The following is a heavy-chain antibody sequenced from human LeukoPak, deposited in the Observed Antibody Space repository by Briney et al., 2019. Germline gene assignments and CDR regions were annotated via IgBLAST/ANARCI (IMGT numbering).Heavy chain of an antibody. D-gene: IGHD6-13*01. CDR3: ATDRRPAALFDY. V-gene: IGHV3-53*01. CDR2: IYSGGST. CDR1: GFTVSSNY. J-gene: IGHJ4*02. Sequence: GGSLRLSCAASGFTVSSNYMSWVRQAPGKGLEWVSVIYSGGSTYYADSVKGRFTISRDNSKNTLYLQMNSLRAEDTAVYYCATDRRPAALFDYWGQGTLVTVSS.